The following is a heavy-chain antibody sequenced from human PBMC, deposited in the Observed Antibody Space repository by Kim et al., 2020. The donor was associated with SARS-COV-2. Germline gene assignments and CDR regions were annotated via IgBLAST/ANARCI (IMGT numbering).Heavy chain of an antibody. CDR1: GFDFNDFG. D-gene: IGHD1-1*01. CDR3: ARDPTSGGILDRYFDL. CDR2: VSFDGSNR. Sequence: GGSLRLSCAVSGFDFNDFGFHWVRQAPDRALEWVAVVSFDGSNRHYTDSVKGRFTISRDKSKNTLYLEMINLRPDDTAMYYCARDPTSGGILDRYFDLWGRGTLVAVSS. V-gene: IGHV3-30*03. J-gene: IGHJ2*01.